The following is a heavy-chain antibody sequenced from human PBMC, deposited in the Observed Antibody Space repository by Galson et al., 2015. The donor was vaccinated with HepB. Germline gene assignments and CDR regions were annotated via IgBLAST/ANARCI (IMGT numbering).Heavy chain of an antibody. J-gene: IGHJ6*03. CDR1: GGSFDNYA. D-gene: IGHD2-2*02. Sequence: SVKVSCKASGGSFDNYAISWVRQAPGQGLEWMGRIIPIFRTAHYAQRFQGRVTITADESTNTAYMELSSLRSEDTAIYYCARAEGQYTNSYYYYMNVWGEGTTVTVSS. CDR2: IIPIFRTA. V-gene: IGHV1-69*13. CDR3: ARAEGQYTNSYYYYMNV.